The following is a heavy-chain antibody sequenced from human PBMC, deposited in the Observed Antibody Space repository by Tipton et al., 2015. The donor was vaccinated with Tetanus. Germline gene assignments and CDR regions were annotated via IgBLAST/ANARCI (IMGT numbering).Heavy chain of an antibody. CDR2: IFHSGST. CDR1: GGSMSNNY. J-gene: IGHJ3*01. CDR3: ARRGYCSSSRCFDAFDL. V-gene: IGHV4-59*01. D-gene: IGHD2-2*01. Sequence: TLSLTCTVSGGSMSNNYWSWIRQPPGKGLEWIAYIFHSGSTNYSPSLKSRVAISMDTSKNQISLKLSSVTAADTAVYYCARRGYCSSSRCFDAFDLWGQGTMVTVSS.